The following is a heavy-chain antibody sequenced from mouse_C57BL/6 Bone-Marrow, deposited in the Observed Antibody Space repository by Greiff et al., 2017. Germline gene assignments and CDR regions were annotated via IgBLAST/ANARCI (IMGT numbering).Heavy chain of an antibody. D-gene: IGHD2-5*01. CDR3: ARDRVYSNPLAY. V-gene: IGHV5-4*01. J-gene: IGHJ3*01. CDR2: ISDGGSYT. Sequence: EVQLQESGGGLVKPGGSLKLSCAASGFTFSSYAMSWVRQTPEKRLEWVATISDGGSYTYYPDNVKGRFTISRDNAKNNLYLQMSHLKSEDTAMYYCARDRVYSNPLAYWGQGTLVTVSA. CDR1: GFTFSSYA.